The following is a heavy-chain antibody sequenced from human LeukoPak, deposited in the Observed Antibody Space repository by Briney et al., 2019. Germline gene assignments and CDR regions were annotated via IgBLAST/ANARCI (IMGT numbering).Heavy chain of an antibody. D-gene: IGHD6-19*01. V-gene: IGHV3-30*04. CDR1: GFSFSTYA. J-gene: IGHJ4*02. CDR2: ISHDGSNK. CDR3: ARDKDHGDSRGWDFFDY. Sequence: GGSLRLSCTASGFSFSTYALHWVRQAPGKGLEWVAVISHDGSNKYNADSVKGRFTISRDNSKNTLYLQMNILRAEDSAIYYCARDKDHGDSRGWDFFDYWGLGTLVTVSS.